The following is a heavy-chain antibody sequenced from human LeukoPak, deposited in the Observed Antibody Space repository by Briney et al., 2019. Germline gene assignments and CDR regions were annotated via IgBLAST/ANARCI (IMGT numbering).Heavy chain of an antibody. D-gene: IGHD5-18*01. CDR1: GFTVSSIH. J-gene: IGHJ4*02. CDR3: ARDLAYSRLDY. Sequence: PGGSLRLSCAASGFTVSSIHMVWVRQAPGKGLEWVASINPDGNKKYSADSVKGRFTISRDNAENSLYLQMNSLRVEDTAFYYCARDLAYSRLDYWGQGMLVTVSS. CDR2: INPDGNKK. V-gene: IGHV3-7*01.